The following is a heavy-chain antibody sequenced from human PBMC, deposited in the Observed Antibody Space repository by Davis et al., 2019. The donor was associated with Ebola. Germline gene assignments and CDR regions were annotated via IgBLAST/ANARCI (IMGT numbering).Heavy chain of an antibody. D-gene: IGHD6-19*01. CDR1: GFTFSNYW. V-gene: IGHV3-7*01. Sequence: GGSLRLSCAASGFTFSNYWMSWVRQAPGKGLEWVANIKQDGSEKYYVDSVKGRFTISRDNAKNSLYLQMNSLRAEDTAVYYCARDDRGWPFYYYYHGMDVWGQGTTVTVSS. J-gene: IGHJ6*02. CDR2: IKQDGSEK. CDR3: ARDDRGWPFYYYYHGMDV.